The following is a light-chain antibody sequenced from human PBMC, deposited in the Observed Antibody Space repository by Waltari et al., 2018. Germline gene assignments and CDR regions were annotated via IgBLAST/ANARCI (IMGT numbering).Light chain of an antibody. CDR3: SSYAGSNSLHVI. Sequence: QSALTQPPSASGSPGQSVTISCTETSSDLGDYNYVSWYQQHPDKAPKLVIYAVNKRPSGVPDRFSGSESGNTASLPVSGLQTEEEADDYCSSYAGSNSLHVIFGGGTKLTVL. CDR1: SSDLGDYNY. V-gene: IGLV2-8*01. J-gene: IGLJ2*01. CDR2: AVN.